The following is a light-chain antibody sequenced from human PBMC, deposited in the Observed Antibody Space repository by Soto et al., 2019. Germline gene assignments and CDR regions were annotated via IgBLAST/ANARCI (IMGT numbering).Light chain of an antibody. CDR3: LQDYNYPRT. J-gene: IGKJ1*01. V-gene: IGKV3-20*01. CDR2: GAS. Sequence: EIVLTQSPGTLSLSQGERATLSCRASQSVSSSYLAWYRQKPGQAPRLLIYGASSRATGIPDRFSGSGSGTEFTLTISSLQSEDFATYYCLQDYNYPRTFGQGTKVDIK. CDR1: QSVSSSY.